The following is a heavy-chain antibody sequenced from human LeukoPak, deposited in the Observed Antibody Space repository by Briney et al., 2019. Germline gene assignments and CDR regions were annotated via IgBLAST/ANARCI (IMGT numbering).Heavy chain of an antibody. J-gene: IGHJ4*02. V-gene: IGHV4-39*07. D-gene: IGHD3-3*01. CDR1: GGSISSSSYY. CDR2: IYYGGST. Sequence: PSETLSLTCTVSGGSISSSSYYWGWIRQPPGKGLEWIGSIYYGGSTYYNPSLKSRVTISVDRSKNQFSLKLSSVTAADTAVYYCARANSDFWSGYARGAFDYWGQGTLVTVSS. CDR3: ARANSDFWSGYARGAFDY.